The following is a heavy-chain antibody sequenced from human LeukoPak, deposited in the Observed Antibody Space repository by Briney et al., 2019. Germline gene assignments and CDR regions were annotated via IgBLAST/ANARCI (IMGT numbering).Heavy chain of an antibody. Sequence: SGGSLRLSCAASGFIFSSYAMTWVRQAPGKGLEWVSAITGGGDTTYYADSVKGRFTISRDNSKNTLYLQMNNLRAEDTAIYYCAKAANYDILTGYYLDYWGQGTLVTVSS. CDR1: GFIFSSYA. CDR3: AKAANYDILTGYYLDY. J-gene: IGHJ4*02. D-gene: IGHD3-9*01. CDR2: ITGGGDTT. V-gene: IGHV3-23*01.